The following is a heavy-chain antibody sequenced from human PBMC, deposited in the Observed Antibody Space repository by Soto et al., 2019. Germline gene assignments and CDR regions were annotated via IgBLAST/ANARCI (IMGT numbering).Heavy chain of an antibody. CDR1: GGTFSSYA. CDR2: IIPIFGTA. D-gene: IGHD3-10*01. CDR3: GGGYYYDSGCYYNGVLDY. V-gene: IGHV1-69*01. Sequence: QVQLVQSGAEVKKPGSSVKVSCKASGGTFSSYAISWVRQAPGQGLEWMGGIIPIFGTANYAQKFQGRVTITAEQSTSPASMERRSLRSEETAVYSRGGGYYYDSGCYYNGVLDYWGQGTLVTVSS. J-gene: IGHJ4*02.